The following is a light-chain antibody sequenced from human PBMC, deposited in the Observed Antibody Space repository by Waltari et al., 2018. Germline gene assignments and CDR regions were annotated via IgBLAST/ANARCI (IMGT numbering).Light chain of an antibody. Sequence: DIQMTQSPSSLSASIGDRVTITCRASQGIASSLAWYQQKPVKAPKLLLYAAYILESGVPSRFSGSGSGTDYTLTISSLQPSDFASYFCQQYFSTPRTFGQGTKVEIK. CDR1: QGIASS. CDR2: AAY. V-gene: IGKV1-NL1*01. CDR3: QQYFSTPRT. J-gene: IGKJ1*01.